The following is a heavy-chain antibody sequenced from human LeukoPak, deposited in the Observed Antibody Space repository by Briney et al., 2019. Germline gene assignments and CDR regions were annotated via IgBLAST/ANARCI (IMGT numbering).Heavy chain of an antibody. J-gene: IGHJ6*03. CDR3: ARNYYYYYMDV. CDR1: GGSMSSYY. Sequence: SETPSLTCTASGGSMSSYYWSWIRQPPGKGLEWIGYIYYSGSTDYNPSLKSRVTISVDTAKNQFSLRLSSVTAADTAVYYCARNYYYYYMDVWGKGTTVTVAS. V-gene: IGHV4-59*08. CDR2: IYYSGST.